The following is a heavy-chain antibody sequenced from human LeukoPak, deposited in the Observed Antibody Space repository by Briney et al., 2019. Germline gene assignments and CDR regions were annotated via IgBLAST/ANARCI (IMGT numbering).Heavy chain of an antibody. CDR2: ISGSGGST. Sequence: GGSLRLSCAASGFTFSSYAMSWVRQGPGKGLEWVSSISGSGGSTYYADSVKGRFTISRDNSKNTLYLQMNSLRGEDTAVYYCAKEYDFWANNWFDPWGQGTLVTVSS. CDR3: AKEYDFWANNWFDP. CDR1: GFTFSSYA. V-gene: IGHV3-23*01. D-gene: IGHD3-3*01. J-gene: IGHJ5*02.